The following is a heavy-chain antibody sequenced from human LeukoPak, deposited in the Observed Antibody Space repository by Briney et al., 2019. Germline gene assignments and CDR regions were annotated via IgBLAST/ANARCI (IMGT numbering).Heavy chain of an antibody. CDR2: IIPIFGTA. Sequence: SVKVSCKASGGTFSSYAISWVRQAPGQGLEWMGRIIPIFGTANYAQKFQGRVTITADESTSTAYMELSSLRSEDTAVYYCARGYCSSTSCYNEYFQHWGQGTLVTVSS. CDR3: ARGYCSSTSCYNEYFQH. J-gene: IGHJ1*01. CDR1: GGTFSSYA. V-gene: IGHV1-69*15. D-gene: IGHD2-2*02.